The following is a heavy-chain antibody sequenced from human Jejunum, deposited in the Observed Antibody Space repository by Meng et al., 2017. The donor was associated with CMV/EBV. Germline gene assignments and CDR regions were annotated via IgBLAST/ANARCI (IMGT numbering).Heavy chain of an antibody. CDR1: GFSFSSHE. J-gene: IGHJ6*02. D-gene: IGHD3-16*02. CDR3: ARTGMVIVDGMDV. V-gene: IGHV3-48*03. CDR2: IKRGGSTV. Sequence: AAGFSFSSHEMEWIRQAQGTGLEWVSNIKRGGSTVCSADSVKGRLTISRDEAKNSLYLQMNSVRAEDTAVYYCARTGMVIVDGMDVWGQGTTVTVSS.